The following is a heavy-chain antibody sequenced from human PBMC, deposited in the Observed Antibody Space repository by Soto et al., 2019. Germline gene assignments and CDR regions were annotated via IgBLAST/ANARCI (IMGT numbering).Heavy chain of an antibody. V-gene: IGHV1-46*02. J-gene: IGHJ6*04. Sequence: QVQLVPSGAEVRKPGASVKVSCKPSGSSLNNVYVHWVRQAPGPGLVWMGIIDPSSGTTSYTPKLQGRITMTRDTSMSTVYMELSSLRSEDTAVYYCARGPVVVPNGLIAGMVVCGMGTTVTVSS. D-gene: IGHD2-15*01. CDR1: GSSLNNVY. CDR3: ARGPVVVPNGLIAGMVV. CDR2: IDPSSGTT.